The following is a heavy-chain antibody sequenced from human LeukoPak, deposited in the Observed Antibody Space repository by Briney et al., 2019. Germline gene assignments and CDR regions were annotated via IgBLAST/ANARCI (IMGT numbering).Heavy chain of an antibody. V-gene: IGHV4-59*01. CDR2: IYYSGST. CDR1: GGSISSYY. Sequence: SETLSLTCTVSGGSISSYYWSWIRQPPGKGLEWIGYIYYSGSTSYNPSLKSRVTISVDTSKNQFSLKLSSVTAADTAVYYCARGGYSGYGNYWGQGTLVTVSS. J-gene: IGHJ4*02. CDR3: ARGGYSGYGNY. D-gene: IGHD5-12*01.